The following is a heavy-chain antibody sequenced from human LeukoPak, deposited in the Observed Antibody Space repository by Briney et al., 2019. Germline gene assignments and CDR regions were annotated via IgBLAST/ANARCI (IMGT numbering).Heavy chain of an antibody. D-gene: IGHD5-24*01. CDR3: ARGMATIRYYFDY. J-gene: IGHJ4*02. Sequence: SETLSLTCTVSGGSISSYYWSWIRQPPGKGLEWIGYIYYSGSTNYNPSLKSRVSISVDTSKNQFSLKLSSVTAADTAVYYCARGMATIRYYFDYWGQGTLVTVSS. V-gene: IGHV4-59*01. CDR2: IYYSGST. CDR1: GGSISSYY.